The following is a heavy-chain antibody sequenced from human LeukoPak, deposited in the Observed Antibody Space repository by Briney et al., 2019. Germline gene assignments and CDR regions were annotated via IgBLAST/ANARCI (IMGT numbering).Heavy chain of an antibody. V-gene: IGHV3-33*08. CDR1: GLTFSNSW. CDR2: IWYDGSNK. J-gene: IGHJ3*02. CDR3: ARDKIAAAGTQAFDI. Sequence: GGSLRLSCEASGLTFSNSWMHWVRQAPGKGLEWVAVIWYDGSNKYYADSVKGRFTISRDNSKNTLYLQMNSLRAEDTAVYYCARDKIAAAGTQAFDIWGQGTMVTVSS. D-gene: IGHD6-13*01.